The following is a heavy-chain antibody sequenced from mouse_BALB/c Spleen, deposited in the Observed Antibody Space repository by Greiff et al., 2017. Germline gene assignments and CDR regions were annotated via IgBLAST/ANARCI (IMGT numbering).Heavy chain of an antibody. V-gene: IGHV5-4*02. CDR1: GFTFSDYY. CDR3: ARESRSTMIKGIAY. J-gene: IGHJ3*01. D-gene: IGHD2-4*01. Sequence: EVQRVESGGGLVKPGGSLKLSCAASGFTFSDYYMYWVRQTPEKRLEWVATISDGGSYTYYPDSVKGRYTISRDNAKNNLYLQMSSLKSEDTAMYYCARESRSTMIKGIAYWGQGTLVTVSA. CDR2: ISDGGSYT.